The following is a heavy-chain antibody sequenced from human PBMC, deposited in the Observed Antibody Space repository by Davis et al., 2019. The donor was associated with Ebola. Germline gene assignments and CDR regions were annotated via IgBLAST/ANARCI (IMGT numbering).Heavy chain of an antibody. Sequence: ASVKVSCKASGYTFTSYYMHWVRQAPGQGLEWMGIINPSGGSTSYAQKFQGRVTMTRDTSTSTVYMELSSLRSDDTAVYYCARGGCSGGSCYSYDYYYGMDVWGQGTTVTVSS. D-gene: IGHD2-15*01. CDR3: ARGGCSGGSCYSYDYYYGMDV. V-gene: IGHV1-46*01. CDR1: GYTFTSYY. J-gene: IGHJ6*02. CDR2: INPSGGST.